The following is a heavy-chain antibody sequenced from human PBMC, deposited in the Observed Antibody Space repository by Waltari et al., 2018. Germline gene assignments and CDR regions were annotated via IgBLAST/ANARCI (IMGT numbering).Heavy chain of an antibody. J-gene: IGHJ3*02. CDR1: GGTFSSYA. V-gene: IGHV1-69*05. CDR2: IIPIFGTA. CDR3: ARDHTPVVAATSSDDAFDI. D-gene: IGHD2-15*01. Sequence: QVQLVQSGAEVTKPGSSVKVSCKASGGTFSSYAISWVRQAPGQGLEWMGGIIPIFGTANYAQKFQGRVTITTDESTSTAYMELSSLRSEDTAVYYCARDHTPVVAATSSDDAFDIWGQGTMVTVSS.